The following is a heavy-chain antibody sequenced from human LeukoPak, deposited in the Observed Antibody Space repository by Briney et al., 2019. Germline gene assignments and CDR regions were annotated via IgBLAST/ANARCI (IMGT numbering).Heavy chain of an antibody. CDR1: GYTFTGYY. Sequence: ASVKVSCKASGYTFTGYYMHWVRQAPGQGLEWMGWINPNSGGTNYAQKFQGRVTMTRDTSISTAYMELSRLRSDDTAVYYCASADSSWFYYFDYWGQGTLVTVSS. D-gene: IGHD6-13*01. V-gene: IGHV1-2*02. J-gene: IGHJ4*02. CDR3: ASADSSWFYYFDY. CDR2: INPNSGGT.